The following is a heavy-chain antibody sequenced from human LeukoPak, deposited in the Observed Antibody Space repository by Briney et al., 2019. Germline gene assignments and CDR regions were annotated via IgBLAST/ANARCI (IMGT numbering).Heavy chain of an antibody. CDR2: ISNSDGNT. CDR3: AKRGIYNDAFDI. J-gene: IGHJ3*02. D-gene: IGHD6-13*01. Sequence: GGSLRLSCAASGFTFSSYAMSWVRQAPGKGLEWVSTISNSDGNTYYADSVKGRFTISRDNSKNTLYLQMNSLRAEDTAVYYCAKRGIYNDAFDIWGQGTMVTVSS. V-gene: IGHV3-23*01. CDR1: GFTFSSYA.